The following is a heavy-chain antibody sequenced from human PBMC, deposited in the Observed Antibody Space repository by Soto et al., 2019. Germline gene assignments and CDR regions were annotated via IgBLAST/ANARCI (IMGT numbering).Heavy chain of an antibody. V-gene: IGHV4-39*01. D-gene: IGHD6-6*01. CDR3: ARLIAARSYWYFDL. J-gene: IGHJ2*01. Sequence: QLQLQESGPGLVKPSETLSLTCTVSGGSISSSSYYWGWIRQPPGKGLEWIGSIYYSGSTYYNPYLRRRVTISVDTSKNQFSLKLSSVTAADTAVYYCARLIAARSYWYFDLWGRGTLVTVSS. CDR1: GGSISSSSYY. CDR2: IYYSGST.